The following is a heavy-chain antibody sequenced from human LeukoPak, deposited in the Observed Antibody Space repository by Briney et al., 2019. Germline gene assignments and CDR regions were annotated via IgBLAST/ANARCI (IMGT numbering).Heavy chain of an antibody. CDR1: GFTLSSDW. Sequence: GGSLRLSCVVSGFTLSSDWMSWVRQAPGKGLEWVANIKKDGIEKYYVESVKGRFTISRDNAKNSLSLQMYSLRAEDTAVYYCARGRYSSRSGGYYFDIWGQGTLVTVSS. CDR2: IKKDGIEK. D-gene: IGHD2-2*01. V-gene: IGHV3-7*01. J-gene: IGHJ4*02. CDR3: ARGRYSSRSGGYYFDI.